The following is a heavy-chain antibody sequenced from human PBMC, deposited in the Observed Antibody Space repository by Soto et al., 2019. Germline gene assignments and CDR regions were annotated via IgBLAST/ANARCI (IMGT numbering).Heavy chain of an antibody. CDR3: ANSIAARPAHDAFDI. CDR1: GFTFSSYG. V-gene: IGHV3-30*18. CDR2: ISYDGSNK. D-gene: IGHD6-6*01. Sequence: GGSLRLSCAASGFTFSSYGMHWVRQAPGKGLEWVAVISYDGSNKYYADSVKGRFTISRDNSKNTLYLQMNSLRAEDTAVYYCANSIAARPAHDAFDIWGQGTMVTVSS. J-gene: IGHJ3*02.